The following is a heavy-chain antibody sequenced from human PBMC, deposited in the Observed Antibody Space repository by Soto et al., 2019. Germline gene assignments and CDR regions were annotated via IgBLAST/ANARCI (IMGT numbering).Heavy chain of an antibody. D-gene: IGHD6-19*01. V-gene: IGHV2-5*02. J-gene: IGHJ4*02. CDR1: GFSLSSTRMA. CDR2: IYWDDDK. Sequence: QITLKESGPPLVKPTQTLTLTCTFSGFSLSSTRMAVGWIRQPPGKALEWLALIYWDDDKRYSPFLKSRLTISTDASKPLVVLTMSNMHPVDTARSYCAHIVVAGLGYYFDYWGQGTLVTVSS. CDR3: AHIVVAGLGYYFDY.